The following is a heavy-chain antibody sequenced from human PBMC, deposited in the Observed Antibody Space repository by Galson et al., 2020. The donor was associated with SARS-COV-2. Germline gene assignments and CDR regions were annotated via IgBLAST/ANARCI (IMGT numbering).Heavy chain of an antibody. CDR1: GDSITNTNYC. D-gene: IGHD2-21*02. J-gene: IGHJ4*02. V-gene: IGHV4-39*07. CDR3: AREIGGATTAIAD. Sequence: SETLSLTCAVAGDSITNTNYCWGWIRQPPGKRLEWIGSICYTANTYYSPSLRARLTISRDTSKNQLSLRLTSVTAADTAIYYCAREIGGATTAIADWGQGTLVTVSS. CDR2: ICYTANT.